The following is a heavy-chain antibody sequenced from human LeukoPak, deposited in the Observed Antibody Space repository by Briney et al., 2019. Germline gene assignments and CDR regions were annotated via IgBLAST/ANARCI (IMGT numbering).Heavy chain of an antibody. CDR3: TLIQGWGSGSYYRDF. V-gene: IGHV3-15*01. CDR2: VKSRSAGETT. D-gene: IGHD3-10*01. J-gene: IGHJ4*02. CDR1: GVSISNDW. Sequence: GGSLRLSCAASGVSISNDWMSWVWQAPGKGLGWVARVKSRSAGETTDYAAPVKGRFTISRDDSKNTLYLQMNSLKTEVTAVYYCTLIQGWGSGSYYRDFWGQGTLVTVSS.